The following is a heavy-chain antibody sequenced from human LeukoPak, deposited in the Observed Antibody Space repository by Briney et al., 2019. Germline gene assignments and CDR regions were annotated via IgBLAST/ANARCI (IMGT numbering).Heavy chain of an antibody. D-gene: IGHD1-26*01. J-gene: IGHJ4*02. CDR2: VYPGDSDT. CDR3: ARRVGARDHYFDF. V-gene: IGHV5-51*01. Sequence: GESLKISCKGSGYRFTTYWIAWVRQMPGKGLEWMGIVYPGDSDTIYSPSFQGQVTISADKSITTAYLQWSSLKASDTAMYYCARRVGARDHYFDFWGQGTPVTVSS. CDR1: GYRFTTYW.